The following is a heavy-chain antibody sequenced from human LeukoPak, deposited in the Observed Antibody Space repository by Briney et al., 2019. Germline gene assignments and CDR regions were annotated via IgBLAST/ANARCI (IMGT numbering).Heavy chain of an antibody. CDR3: ARDDDSDAFDI. Sequence: SQTLSLTCTVSGGSISSGGSYWSWIRQHPGKGLGWIGYIYYSGSTYYNPSLKSRVTISVDTSKNQFSLKLSSVTAADTAVYYCARDDDSDAFDIWGQGTMVTVS. CDR1: GGSISSGGSY. V-gene: IGHV4-31*03. J-gene: IGHJ3*02. CDR2: IYYSGST. D-gene: IGHD2-21*02.